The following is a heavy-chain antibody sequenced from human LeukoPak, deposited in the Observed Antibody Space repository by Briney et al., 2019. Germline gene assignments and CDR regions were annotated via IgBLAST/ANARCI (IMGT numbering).Heavy chain of an antibody. V-gene: IGHV4-39*07. D-gene: IGHD3-9*01. CDR2: IYYSGST. Sequence: PSETLSLTCTVSGGSLSSSSYYWGWIRQPPGKGLEWIGSIYYSGSTYYNPSLKSRVTISVDTSKNQFSLKLSSVTAADTAVYYCARDILTGRWMDVWGQGTTVTVSS. CDR3: ARDILTGRWMDV. J-gene: IGHJ6*02. CDR1: GGSLSSSSYY.